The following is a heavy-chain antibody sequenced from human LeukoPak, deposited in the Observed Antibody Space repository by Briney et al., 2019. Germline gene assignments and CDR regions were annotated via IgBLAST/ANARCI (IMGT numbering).Heavy chain of an antibody. V-gene: IGHV3-74*01. Sequence: GSLRLSCAASGFTFSSYWMHWVRQAPGKGLVWVSRINSDGSSTSYADSVKGRFTISRDNAKNTLYLQMNSLRAEDMAVYYCARDRGQQYTAMVTGYWFDPWGQGTLVTVSS. CDR2: INSDGSST. CDR3: ARDRGQQYTAMVTGYWFDP. J-gene: IGHJ5*02. D-gene: IGHD5-18*01. CDR1: GFTFSSYW.